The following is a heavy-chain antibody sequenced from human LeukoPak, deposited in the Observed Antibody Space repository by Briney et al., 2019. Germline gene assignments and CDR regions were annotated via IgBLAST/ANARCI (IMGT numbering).Heavy chain of an antibody. CDR2: IWYDGSNK. J-gene: IGHJ4*02. Sequence: GGSLRLSCAASGFTFSSYGMHWARQAPGKGLEWVAVIWYDGSNKYYADSVKGRFTISRDNSKNTLYLQMNSLRAEDTAVDYCARDPISLRSSSPFDYWGQGTLVTVSS. CDR3: ARDPISLRSSSPFDY. D-gene: IGHD6-13*01. V-gene: IGHV3-33*01. CDR1: GFTFSSYG.